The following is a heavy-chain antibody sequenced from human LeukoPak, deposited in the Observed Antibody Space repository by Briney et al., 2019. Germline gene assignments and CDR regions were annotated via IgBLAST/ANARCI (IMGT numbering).Heavy chain of an antibody. Sequence: SGTLPLTCAVYGGTFSGYYWSWIRQPPGKGLEWIGEINHGGSTNYNPSLKSRVTISVDTSKNQFPLKLSSVTAADTAVYYCARGRSGSGSYYNDYYYYYGMDVWGKGTTVTVSS. D-gene: IGHD3-10*01. CDR1: GGTFSGYY. CDR2: INHGGST. V-gene: IGHV4-34*01. CDR3: ARGRSGSGSYYNDYYYYYGMDV. J-gene: IGHJ6*04.